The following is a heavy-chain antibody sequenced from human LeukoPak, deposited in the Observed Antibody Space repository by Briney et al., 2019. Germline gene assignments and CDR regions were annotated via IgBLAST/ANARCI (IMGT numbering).Heavy chain of an antibody. CDR1: SGSISTYY. CDR2: IYSSGST. Sequence: PSETLSLTCTVSSGSISTYYWSWIRQPAGKGLEWIGRIYSSGSTKYNPSLVGRVTMTVDTSKNQFSLKLSSVTAADTAVYYCASTQAGIGDFDYWGQGSLVTVSS. J-gene: IGHJ4*02. V-gene: IGHV4-4*07. CDR3: ASTQAGIGDFDY. D-gene: IGHD2-21*01.